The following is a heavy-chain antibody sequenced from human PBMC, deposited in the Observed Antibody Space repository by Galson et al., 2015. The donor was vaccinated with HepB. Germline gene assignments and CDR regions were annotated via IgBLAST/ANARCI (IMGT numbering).Heavy chain of an antibody. V-gene: IGHV3-30*04. J-gene: IGHJ4*02. CDR3: ARDGRWAVAGKFDY. Sequence: SLRLSCAASGFTFSSYAMHWVRQAPGKGLEWVAVISYDGSNKYYADSVKGRFTISRDNSKNTLYLQMNSLRAEDTAVYYCARDGRWAVAGKFDYWGQGTLVTVSS. CDR2: ISYDGSNK. CDR1: GFTFSSYA. D-gene: IGHD6-19*01.